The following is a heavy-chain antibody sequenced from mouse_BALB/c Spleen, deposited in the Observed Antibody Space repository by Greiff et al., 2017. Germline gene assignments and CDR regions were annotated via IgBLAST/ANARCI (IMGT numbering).Heavy chain of an antibody. Sequence: EVQRVESGPGLVKPSQSLSLTCTVTGYSITSDYAWNWIRQFPGNKLEWMGYISYSGSTSYNPSLKSRISITRDTSKNQFFLQLNSVTTEDTATYYCARRYYGSKNYFDYWGQGTTLTVSS. CDR2: ISYSGST. CDR3: ARRYYGSKNYFDY. CDR1: GYSITSDYA. D-gene: IGHD1-1*01. V-gene: IGHV3-2*02. J-gene: IGHJ2*01.